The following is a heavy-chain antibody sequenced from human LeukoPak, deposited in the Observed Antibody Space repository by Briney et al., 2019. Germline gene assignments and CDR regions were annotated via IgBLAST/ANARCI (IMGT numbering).Heavy chain of an antibody. J-gene: IGHJ4*02. CDR1: GYTFTVYY. CDR2: INPNNGGT. D-gene: IGHD6-13*01. Sequence: ASVKVSCKASGYTFTVYYIHWVRQAPGQGLEWMGWINPNNGGTNYAQKFQGWVTMTRDTSISTAYMELNRLTSDDTAVYSCARSGYSSSWYLDYWGQGTLVTVSS. CDR3: ARSGYSSSWYLDY. V-gene: IGHV1-2*04.